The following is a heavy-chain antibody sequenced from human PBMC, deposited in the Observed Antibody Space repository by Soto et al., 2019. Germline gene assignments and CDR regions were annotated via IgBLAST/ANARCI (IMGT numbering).Heavy chain of an antibody. V-gene: IGHV3-74*01. CDR2: IENDGSAT. CDR3: ARDNWNSY. J-gene: IGHJ4*02. D-gene: IGHD1-1*01. Sequence: EVQLVESGGGLVQPGGSLRLSCVASGFTFNIYWMHWVRQAPGKGLEWVSRIENDGSATTYADSVKGRFTISRDNAKNTLFLQMNTLRGDDTAVYYCARDNWNSYWGQGTLVTVSS. CDR1: GFTFNIYW.